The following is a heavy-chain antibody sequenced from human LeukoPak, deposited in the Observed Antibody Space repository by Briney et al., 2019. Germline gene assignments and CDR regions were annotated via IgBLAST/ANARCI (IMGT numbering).Heavy chain of an antibody. D-gene: IGHD1-14*01. CDR1: GYNFNDFG. CDR3: AREATGRAFDP. J-gene: IGHJ5*02. V-gene: IGHV1-18*01. Sequence: ASVKVSCKASGYNFNDFGVTWVRQARGKGLEWMGWISALTGDTNYAQKFQGRLTMTTDTSTDTAYMEMRSLRFDDTAVYYCAREATGRAFDPWGQGTLVVVSS. CDR2: ISALTGDT.